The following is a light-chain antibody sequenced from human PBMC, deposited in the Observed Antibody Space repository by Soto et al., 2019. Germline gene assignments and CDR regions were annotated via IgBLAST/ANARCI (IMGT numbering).Light chain of an antibody. CDR2: RND. Sequence: QLVLTQPPSASGTPGQRVTISCSGSSSNIGSNTVNWYQQLPGTAPKLLIYRNDQRPSGVPDRFSGSKSGTSASLAISGLRSEDEADYYCAAWDDNLSGLFGGGTKLTVL. CDR1: SSNIGSNT. J-gene: IGLJ2*01. V-gene: IGLV1-47*01. CDR3: AAWDDNLSGL.